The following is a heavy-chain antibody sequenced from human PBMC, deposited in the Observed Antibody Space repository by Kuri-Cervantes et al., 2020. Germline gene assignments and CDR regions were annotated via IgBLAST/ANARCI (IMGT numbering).Heavy chain of an antibody. J-gene: IGHJ4*02. Sequence: GSLRLSCAVYGGSFSGYYWSWIRQPPGKGLEWIGEINHSGSTNYNPSLKSRVTISVDTSKNQFSLKLSSVTAADTAVYYCAPKAQQWPIKTPDSDFWGQGTLVTVSS. CDR2: INHSGST. CDR1: GGSFSGYY. CDR3: APKAQQWPIKTPDSDF. D-gene: IGHD6-19*01. V-gene: IGHV4-34*01.